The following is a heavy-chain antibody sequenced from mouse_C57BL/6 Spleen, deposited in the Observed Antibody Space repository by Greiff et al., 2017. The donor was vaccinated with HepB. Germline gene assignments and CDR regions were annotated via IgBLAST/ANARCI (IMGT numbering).Heavy chain of an antibody. J-gene: IGHJ4*01. CDR3: TRDYDPSYAMDY. D-gene: IGHD2-4*01. CDR1: GFNFTDDY. V-gene: IGHV14-4*01. CDR2: INPESGDT. Sequence: VQLQQSGAELVRPGASVKLSCPASGFNFTDDYMHWVKQRPEQGLEWIGWINPESGDTEYATKFQGKTTITADTSSNTAYLQLSSLTSEDTADYCCTRDYDPSYAMDYWGQGTSVTVAS.